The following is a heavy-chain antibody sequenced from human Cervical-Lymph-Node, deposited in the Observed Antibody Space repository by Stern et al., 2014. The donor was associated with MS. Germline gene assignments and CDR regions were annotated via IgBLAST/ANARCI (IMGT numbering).Heavy chain of an antibody. CDR3: AHSGRGYYEVVDN. V-gene: IGHV2-5*02. D-gene: IGHD3-22*01. CDR2: LYWAAGN. J-gene: IGHJ4*02. Sequence: HITLKESGPTLVKPTQTLTLTCTFSGFSFSTSGVSVAWILQPPGKALEWVALLYWAAGNSYSPSLESSPAITKDTSNNQVVLTMTNMDRVDTATYYCAHSGRGYYEVVDNWGQGILVTVSS. CDR1: GFSFSTSGVS.